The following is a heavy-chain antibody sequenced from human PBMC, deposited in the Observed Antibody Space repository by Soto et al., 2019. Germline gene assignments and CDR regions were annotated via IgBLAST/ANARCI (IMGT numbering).Heavy chain of an antibody. D-gene: IGHD2-8*01. Sequence: GASVKVSCKASGFTFSNYGLNWVRQAPGQGLEGMGWVSANNGHTNYAQNLQGRVSMTTDTSTSTAYMELRSLTFDDTAVYYCARDIESVTAKHFFYYYAMDVWGQGTTVTVSS. CDR1: GFTFSNYG. J-gene: IGHJ6*02. V-gene: IGHV1-18*01. CDR3: ARDIESVTAKHFFYYYAMDV. CDR2: VSANNGHT.